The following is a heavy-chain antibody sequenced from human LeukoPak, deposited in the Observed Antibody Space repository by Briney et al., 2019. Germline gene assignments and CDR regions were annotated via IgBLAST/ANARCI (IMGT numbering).Heavy chain of an antibody. J-gene: IGHJ4*02. CDR2: ISGSGGST. CDR3: AKKSSSSLDY. D-gene: IGHD6-6*01. CDR1: GFTFSSYG. Sequence: GGSLRLSCAASGFTFSSYGMSWVRQAPGKGLEWVSAISGSGGSTYYADSVKGRFTISRDNSKDTLYLQMNSLRAEDTAVYYCAKKSSSSLDYWGQGTLVTVSS. V-gene: IGHV3-23*01.